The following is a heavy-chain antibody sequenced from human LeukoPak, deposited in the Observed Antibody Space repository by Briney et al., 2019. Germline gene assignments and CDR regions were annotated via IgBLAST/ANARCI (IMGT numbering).Heavy chain of an antibody. J-gene: IGHJ4*02. CDR3: ARKRLDCSGGSCYGDLDY. D-gene: IGHD2-15*01. CDR1: GFTFSVAA. Sequence: GGSLRLSCAASGFTFSVAAMTWVRQAPGKGLEWVSLIGASGESTYYADSVKGRFTISRDNSKNTLSLQMNSLRDEDTAVYYCARKRLDCSGGSCYGDLDYWGQGTLVTVSS. V-gene: IGHV3-23*01. CDR2: IGASGEST.